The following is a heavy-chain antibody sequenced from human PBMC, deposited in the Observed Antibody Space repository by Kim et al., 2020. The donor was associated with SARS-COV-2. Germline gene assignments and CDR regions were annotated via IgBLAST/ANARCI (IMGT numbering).Heavy chain of an antibody. Sequence: SETLSLTCTVSGGSVSSGSYYWSWIRQPPGKGLEWIGYIYYSGSTNYNPSLKSRVTISVDTSKNQFSLKLSSVTAADTAVYYCARDKSGSYYGYWGQGTLVTVSS. D-gene: IGHD1-26*01. CDR2: IYYSGST. CDR1: GGSVSSGSYY. V-gene: IGHV4-61*01. J-gene: IGHJ4*02. CDR3: ARDKSGSYYGY.